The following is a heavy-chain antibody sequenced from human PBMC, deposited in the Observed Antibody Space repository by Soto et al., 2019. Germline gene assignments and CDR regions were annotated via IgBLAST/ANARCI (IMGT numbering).Heavy chain of an antibody. CDR1: GFTFTSSA. V-gene: IGHV1-58*01. D-gene: IGHD3-10*01. CDR2: IVVGSGNT. Sequence: GASVKVSCTASGFTFTSSAVQWVRQARGQRLEWIGWIVVGSGNTNYAQKFQERVTITRDMSTSTAYMELSSLRSEDTAVYYCAVDSGSYRVLGYWGQGTLVTVSS. J-gene: IGHJ4*02. CDR3: AVDSGSYRVLGY.